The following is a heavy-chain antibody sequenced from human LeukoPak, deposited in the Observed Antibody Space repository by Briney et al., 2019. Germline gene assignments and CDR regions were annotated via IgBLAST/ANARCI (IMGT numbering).Heavy chain of an antibody. CDR2: FNPRDSDT. CDR1: GYSFSSYW. D-gene: IGHD1-26*01. Sequence: RGESLKISCRGSGYSFSSYWIAWVRQMPGIGLEWMGVFNPRDSDTRYSPSFQGQVTLSADKSISTAYLQWSSLKASDTAMYYCARQYSGSYPSTFDYWGQGTLVTVSS. J-gene: IGHJ4*02. V-gene: IGHV5-51*01. CDR3: ARQYSGSYPSTFDY.